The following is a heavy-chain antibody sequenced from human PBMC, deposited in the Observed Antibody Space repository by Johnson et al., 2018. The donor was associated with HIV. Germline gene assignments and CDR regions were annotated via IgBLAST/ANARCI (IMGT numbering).Heavy chain of an antibody. D-gene: IGHD4-17*01. V-gene: IGHV3-11*04. J-gene: IGHJ3*02. CDR2: ISSSGSTI. CDR1: GFTFTDYY. CDR3: ARESTPWGADYVGYGFDS. Sequence: QVQLVESGGGLVKPGGSLRLSCAASGFTFTDYYMNWMRQAPGKGLEWVSHISSSGSTIYYADSVKGRFTISRDNAKKSLYLQMNSLRDEDTAVYYCARESTPWGADYVGYGFDSWGQGTMVTVSS.